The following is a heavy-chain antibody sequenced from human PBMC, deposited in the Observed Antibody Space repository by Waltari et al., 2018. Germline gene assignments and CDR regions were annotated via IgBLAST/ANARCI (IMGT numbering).Heavy chain of an antibody. CDR1: GYMFSTYG. CDR3: AREGLRPHAFDI. Sequence: QVQLVQSGAEEKKPGASVKVSCKASGYMFSTYGITWVRQAPGQGLEWMGWISGYNGVTNYAQMLRGRVTMTTDTSTSTAFMELSSLRSDDTAVYYCAREGLRPHAFDIWGQGTMVTVSS. D-gene: IGHD4-17*01. V-gene: IGHV1-18*01. CDR2: ISGYNGVT. J-gene: IGHJ3*02.